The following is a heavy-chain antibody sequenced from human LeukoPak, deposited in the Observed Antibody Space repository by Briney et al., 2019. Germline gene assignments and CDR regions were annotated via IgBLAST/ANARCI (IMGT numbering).Heavy chain of an antibody. CDR2: ISGYNGNT. D-gene: IGHD2-2*01. Sequence: ASVKVSCKASGYTFTSYGISWGRQAPGQGLEWMGWISGYNGNTNYAQKLQGRVTMTTDTSTSTAYMELRSLRSDDTAVYYCARVARATYQREFDPWGQGTLVTVSS. CDR1: GYTFTSYG. CDR3: ARVARATYQREFDP. V-gene: IGHV1-18*01. J-gene: IGHJ5*02.